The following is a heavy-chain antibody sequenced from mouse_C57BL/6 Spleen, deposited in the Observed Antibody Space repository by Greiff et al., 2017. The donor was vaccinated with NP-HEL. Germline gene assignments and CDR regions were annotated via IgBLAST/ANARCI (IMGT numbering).Heavy chain of an antibody. D-gene: IGHD1-1*01. CDR2: ISDGGSYT. J-gene: IGHJ3*01. CDR1: GFTFSSYA. V-gene: IGHV5-4*01. Sequence: EVKVVESGGGLVKPGGSLKLSCAASGFTFSSYAMSWVRQTPEKRLEWVATISDGGSYTYYPDNVKGRFTISRDNAKNNLYLQRSHLKSEDTAMYYGARDSTTVVDAWFAYWGQGTLVTVSA. CDR3: ARDSTTVVDAWFAY.